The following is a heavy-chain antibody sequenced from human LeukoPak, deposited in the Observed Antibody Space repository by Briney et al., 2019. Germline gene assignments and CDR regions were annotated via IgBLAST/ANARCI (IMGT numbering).Heavy chain of an antibody. J-gene: IGHJ4*02. D-gene: IGHD3-22*01. Sequence: PSETLSLTCAVSGYSISSGFYWGWIRPPPGKGLEWIGSIYHSGSTYYNPSLKSRVTISVDTSKNQFCLKLSSVTAADTAVYYCARHPNIGVTFDYWGQGTLVTVSS. CDR1: GYSISSGFY. CDR2: IYHSGST. V-gene: IGHV4-38-2*01. CDR3: ARHPNIGVTFDY.